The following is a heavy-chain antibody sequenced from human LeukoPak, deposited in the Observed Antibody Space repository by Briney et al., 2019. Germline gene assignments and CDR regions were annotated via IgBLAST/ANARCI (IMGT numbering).Heavy chain of an antibody. CDR1: GYSISSGYY. V-gene: IGHV4-38-2*02. CDR3: ARGGGSYYLSWFDP. Sequence: SETLSLTCTVSGYSISSGYYWGWIRQPPGKGLEWIGSIYHSGSTYYNPSLKSRVTKSVDTSKNQFSLKLSSVTAADTAVYYCARGGGSYYLSWFDPWGQGTLVTVSS. CDR2: IYHSGST. D-gene: IGHD1-26*01. J-gene: IGHJ5*02.